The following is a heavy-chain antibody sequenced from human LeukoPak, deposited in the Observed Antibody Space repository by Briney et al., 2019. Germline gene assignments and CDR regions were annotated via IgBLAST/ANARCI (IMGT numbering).Heavy chain of an antibody. CDR2: IIPIFGTA. D-gene: IGHD1-7*01. J-gene: IGHJ4*02. Sequence: ASVKVSCTASGGTFSSYAISWVRQAPGQGLEWMGGIIPIFGTANYAQKFQGRVTITADESTSTAYMELSSLRSEDTAVYYCARDLGLELPYYFDYWGQGTLVTVSS. V-gene: IGHV1-69*13. CDR3: ARDLGLELPYYFDY. CDR1: GGTFSSYA.